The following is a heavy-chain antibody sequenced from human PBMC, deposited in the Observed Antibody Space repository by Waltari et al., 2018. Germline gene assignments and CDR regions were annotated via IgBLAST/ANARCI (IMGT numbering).Heavy chain of an antibody. CDR2: IVVGSGNT. V-gene: IGHV1-58*02. J-gene: IGHJ4*02. CDR3: ARGRNLDY. D-gene: IGHD1-26*01. CDR1: GFTFTSSA. Sequence: QMQLVQSGPEVKKPGTSVKVSCKASGFTFTSSAMQWVRQARGQRLEWIGWIVVGSGNTNYAQKLQGRVTMTTDTSTSTAYMELRSLRSDDTAVYYCARGRNLDYWGQGTLVTVSS.